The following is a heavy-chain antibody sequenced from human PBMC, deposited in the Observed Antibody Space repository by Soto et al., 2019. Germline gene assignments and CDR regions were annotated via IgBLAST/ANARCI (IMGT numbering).Heavy chain of an antibody. V-gene: IGHV1-69*12. CDR2: IIPVFGTA. CDR3: ARGDATKIVVTTYYAMDV. D-gene: IGHD3-9*01. Sequence: QVQLVQSGAEVKKPGSSVKVSCKASGGSLSNYGISWVRQAPGQGLKWMGGIIPVFGTANYAQKFQGRVTITADESTSIVYMDVTSLRSEDTAVYYCARGDATKIVVTTYYAMDVWGQGTTVTVSS. J-gene: IGHJ6*02. CDR1: GGSLSNYG.